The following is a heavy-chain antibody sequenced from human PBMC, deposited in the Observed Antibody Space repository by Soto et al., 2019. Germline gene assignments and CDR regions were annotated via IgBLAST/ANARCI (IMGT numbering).Heavy chain of an antibody. CDR2: VYYTGDT. V-gene: IGHV4-59*08. D-gene: IGHD2-21*02. Sequence: QVQLQQSGPRLVKPSETLSLTCTVSSGPSRSYNWGWIRQSPRRGLEWIGYVYYTGDTAYNPSLKSRVTLSADTSTSNFSLLLSSVTAADTAVYYCVRQGIDCLHGLADVWGQGTTVTVSS. J-gene: IGHJ6*02. CDR1: SGPSRSYN. CDR3: VRQGIDCLHGLADV.